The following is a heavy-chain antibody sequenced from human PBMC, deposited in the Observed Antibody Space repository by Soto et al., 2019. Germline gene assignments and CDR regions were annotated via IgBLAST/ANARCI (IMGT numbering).Heavy chain of an antibody. D-gene: IGHD6-19*01. J-gene: IGHJ4*02. CDR3: ARLVPGTWFGDY. Sequence: EVQLLGSGGGSVQPGGSLRLSCAASGFTFSNYGMTWVRQAPGKGLEWLSATSDGSTFYRESVKGRFTMSRDDSLNMLFLHMSSLRAEDTATYYCARLVPGTWFGDYWGQGILVSVSS. V-gene: IGHV3-23*01. CDR2: TSDGST. CDR1: GFTFSNYG.